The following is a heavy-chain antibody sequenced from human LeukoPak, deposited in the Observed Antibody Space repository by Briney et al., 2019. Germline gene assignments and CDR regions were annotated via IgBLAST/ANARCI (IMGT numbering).Heavy chain of an antibody. CDR2: IYYSGST. D-gene: IGHD3-9*01. Sequence: PSETLSLTCTVSGGSVSSGSYYWSWIRQPPGKGLEWIGYIYYSGSTNYNPSLKSRVTISVDTSKNQFSLKLSSVTAADTAVYYRARSRRYYDILTGAHTLYYFDYWGQGTLVTVSS. J-gene: IGHJ4*02. V-gene: IGHV4-61*01. CDR3: ARSRRYYDILTGAHTLYYFDY. CDR1: GGSVSSGSYY.